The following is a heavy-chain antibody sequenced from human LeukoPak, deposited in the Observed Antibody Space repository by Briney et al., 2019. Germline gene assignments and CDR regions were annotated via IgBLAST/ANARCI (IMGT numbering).Heavy chain of an antibody. Sequence: AGGSLRLSCAASGFTFSSYGMHWVRQAPGKGLEWVAFIRYDGSNKYYADSVKGRFTISRDNSKNTLYLQMNSLRAEDTAVYYCAKDPLPIAVAGPLDYWGQGTLVTVSS. CDR3: AKDPLPIAVAGPLDY. CDR2: IRYDGSNK. V-gene: IGHV3-30*02. D-gene: IGHD6-19*01. J-gene: IGHJ4*02. CDR1: GFTFSSYG.